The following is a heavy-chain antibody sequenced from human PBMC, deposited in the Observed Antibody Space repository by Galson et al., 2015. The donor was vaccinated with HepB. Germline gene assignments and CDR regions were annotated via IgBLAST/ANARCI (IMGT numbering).Heavy chain of an antibody. V-gene: IGHV1-8*01. CDR3: AREASSFGGVIIRYYYYMDV. Sequence: SVKVSCKASGYTFTSYDINWVRQATGQGLEWMGWMNPNSGNTGYAQKFQGRVTMTRNTSISTAYMELSSLRSEDTAVYYCAREASSFGGVIIRYYYYMDVWGKGTTVTVSS. CDR1: GYTFTSYD. J-gene: IGHJ6*03. CDR2: MNPNSGNT. D-gene: IGHD3-16*01.